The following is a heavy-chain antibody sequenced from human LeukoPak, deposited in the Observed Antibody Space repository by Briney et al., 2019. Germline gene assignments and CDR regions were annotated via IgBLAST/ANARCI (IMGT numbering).Heavy chain of an antibody. CDR3: ARSGIVGATFHY. V-gene: IGHV3-48*03. CDR1: EFTFSSYE. CDR2: ISSSDSTI. D-gene: IGHD1-26*01. J-gene: IGHJ4*02. Sequence: GGSLRLSCVASEFTFSSYEMNWVRQAPGKGLEWVSYISSSDSTIYYADSVKSRFTISRDNAKNSLYLQMNSLRAEDTAVYYCARSGIVGATFHYWGQGTLVTVSS.